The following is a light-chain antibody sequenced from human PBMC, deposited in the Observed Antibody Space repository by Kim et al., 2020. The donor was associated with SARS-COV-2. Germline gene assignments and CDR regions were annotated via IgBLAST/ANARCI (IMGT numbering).Light chain of an antibody. CDR3: QQANDFPRT. J-gene: IGKJ2*01. CDR2: AAS. V-gene: IGKV1-12*01. CDR1: QDISVW. Sequence: DIQLTQSPSSVSASVGDRVTISCRASQDISVWLAWFQQKPGKAPNLVIYAASTLQSGVPSRFSGSGSGTDFTLTINNVQPEDFATYYCQQANDFPRTFGEGTKLEI.